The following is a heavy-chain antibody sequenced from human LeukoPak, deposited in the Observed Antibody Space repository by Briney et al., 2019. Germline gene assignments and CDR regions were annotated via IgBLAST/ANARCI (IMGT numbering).Heavy chain of an antibody. Sequence: GGSLRLSCGASGFTLSSYGMHWVRQAQGKGLQRVAFTRYDGSHKDYADSVKGRFTISRDNSQNTLYLEMNSLRDEEAAVYYCSKAGPAYGYPIDYSGQGILVTVSS. CDR2: TRYDGSHK. CDR1: GFTLSSYG. CDR3: SKAGPAYGYPIDY. J-gene: IGHJ4*02. V-gene: IGHV3-30*02. D-gene: IGHD5-24*01.